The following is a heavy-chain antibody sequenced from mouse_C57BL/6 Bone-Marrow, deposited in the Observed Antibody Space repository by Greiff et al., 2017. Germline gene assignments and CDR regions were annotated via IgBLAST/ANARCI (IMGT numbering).Heavy chain of an antibody. J-gene: IGHJ1*03. V-gene: IGHV7-3*01. Sequence: EVQLVESGGGLVQPGGSLSLSCEASGFTFTDYYMSWVRQPPGKALEWLGFIRNKANGYTTEYSSSVKGRFTISRENSPSILYLQMNALRAEDSATYYCARCVLRLWYFDVWGTGTTVTVSS. CDR1: GFTFTDYY. CDR2: IRNKANGYTT. CDR3: ARCVLRLWYFDV.